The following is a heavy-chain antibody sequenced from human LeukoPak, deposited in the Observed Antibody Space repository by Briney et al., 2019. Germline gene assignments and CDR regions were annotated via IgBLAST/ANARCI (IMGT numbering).Heavy chain of an antibody. J-gene: IGHJ3*02. CDR1: GGSISSINYY. Sequence: SETLSLTCTVSGGSISSINYYWGWIRQAPGRGLECIGNIYYVGTTYYNPSLRSRVTISVDTSKGQFSLKLSSVTAADTAVYYCARGPLGELFNDAFDIWGQGTLVTVSS. V-gene: IGHV4-39*07. CDR3: ARGPLGELFNDAFDI. CDR2: IYYVGTT. D-gene: IGHD3-10*01.